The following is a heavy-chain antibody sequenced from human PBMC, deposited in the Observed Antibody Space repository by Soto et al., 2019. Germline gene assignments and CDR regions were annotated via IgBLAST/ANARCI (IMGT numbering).Heavy chain of an antibody. D-gene: IGHD3-10*01. CDR2: MYNSGST. CDR3: ASMGYHYGSGSYPLDY. V-gene: IGHV4-4*08. Sequence: QVQLQESGPGLVKPSETLSLTCTVSGGSISSYYWTWIRQPPGKGLEWIGFMYNSGSTHYNPSLKSRVTISLXPXKXKFSLNLRSVTAADTAVYYCASMGYHYGSGSYPLDYWGQGTLVTVSS. J-gene: IGHJ4*02. CDR1: GGSISSYY.